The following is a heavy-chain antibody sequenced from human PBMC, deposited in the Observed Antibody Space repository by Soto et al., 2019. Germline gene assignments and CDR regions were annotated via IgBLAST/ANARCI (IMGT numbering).Heavy chain of an antibody. CDR3: ARDVGIHDAFDI. J-gene: IGHJ3*02. Sequence: QVRLHESGPGLVKPSETLSLTCTVSTDSFNDYYWSWIRQPPGKGLEWIGSIYHTVNTNYNPSLESRVSISVDTSKLQFSLSLSSVTAADTAVYYCARDVGIHDAFDIWCQGTLVTVSS. V-gene: IGHV4-59*13. D-gene: IGHD5-18*01. CDR2: IYHTVNT. CDR1: TDSFNDYY.